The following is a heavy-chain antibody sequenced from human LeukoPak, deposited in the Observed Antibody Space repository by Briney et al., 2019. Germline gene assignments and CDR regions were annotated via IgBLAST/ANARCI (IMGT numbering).Heavy chain of an antibody. D-gene: IGHD2-15*01. CDR2: IYTSGST. CDR3: ARERGDLVVDY. V-gene: IGHV4-61*02. CDR1: GGSISSGSYY. J-gene: IGHJ4*02. Sequence: SQTLSLTCTVSGGSISSGSYYWSWIRQPAGMGLEWIGRIYTSGSTNYNPSLKSRITISVDTSKNQFSLKLSSVTAADTALHYCARERGDLVVDYWGQGTLVTVSS.